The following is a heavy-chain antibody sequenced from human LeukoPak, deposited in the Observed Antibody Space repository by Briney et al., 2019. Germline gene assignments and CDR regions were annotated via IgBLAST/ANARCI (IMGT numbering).Heavy chain of an antibody. Sequence: PMASVKVSCKASGGTFSSYAIIWVPQAPGQGLKWMGGVIPILGIANYAPRFQGRVTITEDESTSTAYMELSSLRSEDTAVYYCARDLELRSWDYYYMDVWGKGTTVTVSS. CDR1: GGTFSSYA. CDR3: ARDLELRSWDYYYMDV. J-gene: IGHJ6*03. CDR2: VIPILGIA. V-gene: IGHV1-69*10. D-gene: IGHD1-7*01.